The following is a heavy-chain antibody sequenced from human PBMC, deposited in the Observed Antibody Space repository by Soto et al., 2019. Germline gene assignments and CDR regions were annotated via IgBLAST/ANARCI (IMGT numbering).Heavy chain of an antibody. D-gene: IGHD4-17*01. CDR2: VYYTGDT. CDR1: SGPDRSHN. J-gene: IGHJ6*02. Sequence: QVQLQQSGPRLVKPSETLSLTCTVSSGPDRSHNWGWIRQPPGRGLEWIGYVYYTGDTAYNPSLSGRVAISEHTSTSHNSLPLNSVPAADTAVYYCVRQGIDYLHGLVDVWGQGTTVSVSS. V-gene: IGHV4-59*08. CDR3: VRQGIDYLHGLVDV.